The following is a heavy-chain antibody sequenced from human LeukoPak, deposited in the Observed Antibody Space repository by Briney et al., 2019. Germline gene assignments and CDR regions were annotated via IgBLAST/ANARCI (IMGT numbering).Heavy chain of an antibody. CDR3: ARETSDTAMVMSSY. CDR1: GYTFTGYY. J-gene: IGHJ4*02. CDR2: INPNSGGT. Sequence: GASVKVSCKASGYTFTGYYMHWVRKAPGQGLEWMGWINPNSGGTNYAQKFQGRVTMTRDTSISTAYMELSRLRSDDTAVYYCARETSDTAMVMSSYWGQGTLVTVSS. V-gene: IGHV1-2*02. D-gene: IGHD5-18*01.